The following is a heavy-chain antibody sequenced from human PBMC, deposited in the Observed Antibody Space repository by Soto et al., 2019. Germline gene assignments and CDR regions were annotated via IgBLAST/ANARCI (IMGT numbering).Heavy chain of an antibody. D-gene: IGHD3-3*01. Sequence: PGGSLRLSCAASGFTFSSYAMSWVRQAPGKGLEWVSAISGSGGSTYYADSVKGRFTISRDNSKNTLYLQMNSLRAEDTAVYYCAKDARTDFWSGYGPSYFDYWGQGALVTVSS. CDR3: AKDARTDFWSGYGPSYFDY. CDR1: GFTFSSYA. J-gene: IGHJ4*02. V-gene: IGHV3-23*01. CDR2: ISGSGGST.